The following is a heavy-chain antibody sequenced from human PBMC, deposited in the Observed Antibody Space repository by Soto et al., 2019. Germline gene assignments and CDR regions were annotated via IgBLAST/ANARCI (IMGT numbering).Heavy chain of an antibody. Sequence: EVQLVESGGGLVQPGRSLRLSCAASGFTFDDYAMHWVRQAPGKGLEWVSGISWNSGSIGYADSVKGRFTISRDNAKNSLYLQMNSLRAEDTALYYCAKDFRGVIPGRYYGMDVWGQGTTVTVSS. CDR2: ISWNSGSI. J-gene: IGHJ6*02. CDR3: AKDFRGVIPGRYYGMDV. D-gene: IGHD3-10*01. CDR1: GFTFDDYA. V-gene: IGHV3-9*01.